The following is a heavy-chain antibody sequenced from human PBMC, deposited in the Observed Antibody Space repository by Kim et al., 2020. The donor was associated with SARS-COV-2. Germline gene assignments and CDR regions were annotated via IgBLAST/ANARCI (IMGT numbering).Heavy chain of an antibody. CDR3: ARGNYYESVSLSDYYNGMDV. Sequence: GVSLRLSCAASGLSFDDSAMNWVRQPPGKGLEWVAVISYDGRNKDYADSVKGRFTISRDNSKRTLYLQMNSLRVEDTAVYYCARGNYYESVSLSDYYNGMDVWGQGTTVTVSS. CDR1: GLSFDDSA. CDR2: ISYDGRNK. D-gene: IGHD3-10*01. J-gene: IGHJ6*02. V-gene: IGHV3-30-3*01.